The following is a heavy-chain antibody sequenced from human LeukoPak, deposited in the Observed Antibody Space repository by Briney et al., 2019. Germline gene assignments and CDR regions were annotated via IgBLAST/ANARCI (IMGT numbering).Heavy chain of an antibody. D-gene: IGHD3-10*01. CDR1: GFTFSSYA. CDR3: ARDQGGSGDFDY. V-gene: IGHV3-21*01. Sequence: GGSLRLSCAASGFTFSSYAMHWVRQAPGKGLEWVSSINSSSSYIYYADSVKGRFTISRDNAKNSLYLQMNSLRAEDTAVYYCARDQGGSGDFDYWGQGTLVTVSS. J-gene: IGHJ4*02. CDR2: INSSSSYI.